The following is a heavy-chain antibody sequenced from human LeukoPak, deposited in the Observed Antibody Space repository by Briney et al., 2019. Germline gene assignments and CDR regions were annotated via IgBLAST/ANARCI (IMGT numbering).Heavy chain of an antibody. V-gene: IGHV3-23*01. Sequence: GGSLRLSCAASGFTFSGYGMSWVRQAPGKGLEWVSGFSGSGDSTHYADSVKGRFTISRDNSKNTLYLQMNSLRAEDTAVYYCARDMKWLGGGFDYWGQGTLVTVSS. J-gene: IGHJ4*02. CDR3: ARDMKWLGGGFDY. CDR2: FSGSGDST. CDR1: GFTFSGYG. D-gene: IGHD6-19*01.